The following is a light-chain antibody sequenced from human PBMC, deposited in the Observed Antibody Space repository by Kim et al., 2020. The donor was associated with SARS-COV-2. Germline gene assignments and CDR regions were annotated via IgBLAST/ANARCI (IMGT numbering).Light chain of an antibody. CDR3: QVWDTSSDHPWV. J-gene: IGLJ6*01. CDR2: YDT. CDR1: NIGSKS. V-gene: IGLV3-21*04. Sequence: PGQTARITCGGNNIGSKSVHWYQQKPGQAPVLVIYYDTDRPSGIPERFSGSNSGNTATLTISGVEAGDEADYYCQVWDTSSDHPWVFGTGTKVTVL.